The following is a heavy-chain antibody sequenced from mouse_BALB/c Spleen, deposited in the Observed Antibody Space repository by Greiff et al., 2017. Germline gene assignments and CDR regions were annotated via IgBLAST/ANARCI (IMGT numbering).Heavy chain of an antibody. J-gene: IGHJ4*01. CDR3: ARGEGSASMDY. CDR2: ISYDGSN. D-gene: IGHD1-2*01. Sequence: EVKLQESGPGLVKPSQSLSLTCSVTGYSITSGYYWNWIRQFPGNKLEWMGYISYDGSNNYNPSLKNRISITRDTSKNQFFLKLNSVTTEDTATYYCARGEGSASMDYWGQGTSVTVSS. CDR1: GYSITSGYY. V-gene: IGHV3-6*02.